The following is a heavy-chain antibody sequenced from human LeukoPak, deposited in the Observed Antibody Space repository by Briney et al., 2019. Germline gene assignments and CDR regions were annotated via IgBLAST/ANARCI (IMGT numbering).Heavy chain of an antibody. J-gene: IGHJ4*02. D-gene: IGHD2-2*01. CDR1: EFTFSSSW. Sequence: GGSLRLSCAASEFTFSSSWMSWVRQVPGRGLEWVANIKHDGSERYHVDSVRGRFTISRDNAKNSLYLQMNSLRAEDTAVYYCASDGHSHANWGQGTLVTVSS. V-gene: IGHV3-7*01. CDR3: ASDGHSHAN. CDR2: IKHDGSER.